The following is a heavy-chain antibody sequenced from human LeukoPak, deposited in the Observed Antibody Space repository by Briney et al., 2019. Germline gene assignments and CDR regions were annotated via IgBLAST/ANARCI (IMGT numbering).Heavy chain of an antibody. V-gene: IGHV1-18*01. Sequence: ASVKVSCKASGYTFNNYGISWVRQAPGQGLEWMGWINTYNGNTNYAQKLQGRVTMTTYTSTSTAYMELRSLTSDDAAVYYCARDNAGGYCTSSSCYEKNNWFDPWGQGTLVTVSS. CDR3: ARDNAGGYCTSSSCYEKNNWFDP. CDR2: INTYNGNT. CDR1: GYTFNNYG. J-gene: IGHJ5*02. D-gene: IGHD2-2*01.